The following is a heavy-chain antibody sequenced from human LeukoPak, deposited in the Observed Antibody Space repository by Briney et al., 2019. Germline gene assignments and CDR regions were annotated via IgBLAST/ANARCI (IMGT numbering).Heavy chain of an antibody. CDR3: ARDRSHGIRPEREDY. V-gene: IGHV3-21*01. CDR2: ISSSSSYI. J-gene: IGHJ4*02. CDR1: GGSVSSSS. Sequence: ETLSLTCTVSGGSVSSSSYYWGWIRQPPGKGLEWVSSISSSSSYIYYADSVKGRFTISRDNAKNSLYLQMNSLRAEDTAVYYCARDRSHGIRPEREDYWGQGTLVTVSS.